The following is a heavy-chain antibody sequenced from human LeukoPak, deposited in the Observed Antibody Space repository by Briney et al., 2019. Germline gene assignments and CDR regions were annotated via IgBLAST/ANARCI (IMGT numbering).Heavy chain of an antibody. J-gene: IGHJ4*02. CDR3: ARTCSGASCYVIY. Sequence: ASVKVSCKASGYTFTNYGITWVRQAPGQGLEWMGWISGCNGNTNYAQKLQGRVTMTTETSTSTAYMELRSLRSDDTAIYYCARTCSGASCYVIYWGQGTLLTVSS. CDR1: GYTFTNYG. CDR2: ISGCNGNT. V-gene: IGHV1-18*01. D-gene: IGHD2-15*01.